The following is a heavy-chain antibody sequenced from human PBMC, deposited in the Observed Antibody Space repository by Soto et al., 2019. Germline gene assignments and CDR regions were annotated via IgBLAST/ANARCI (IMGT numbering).Heavy chain of an antibody. CDR3: ARDRTDRADFDYIDY. V-gene: IGHV3-21*01. CDR1: GFTFNFYS. D-gene: IGHD3-22*01. CDR2: ISSISSYI. Sequence: GGSLRLSCAASGFTFNFYSMNWVRQDPGKGLEWVSSISSISSYIYYADSVKGRFTISRDNAKNSLYLQMNSLRAEDTAVYYYARDRTDRADFDYIDYWGQGTLVTVSS. J-gene: IGHJ4*02.